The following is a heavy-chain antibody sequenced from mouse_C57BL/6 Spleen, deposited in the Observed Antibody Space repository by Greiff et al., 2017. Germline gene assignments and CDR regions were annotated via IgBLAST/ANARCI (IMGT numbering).Heavy chain of an antibody. V-gene: IGHV1-72*01. D-gene: IGHD1-1*01. CDR2: IDPNSGGT. J-gene: IGHJ2*01. Sequence: VQLQQPGAELVKPGASVKLSCKASGYTFTSYWMHWVKQRPGRGLEWIGRIDPNSGGTKYNEKFKSKATLTVDKPSSTAYMQLSSLTSEDSAVYYCARSGRSNYYGSSPYYFDYWGQGTTLTVSS. CDR3: ARSGRSNYYGSSPYYFDY. CDR1: GYTFTSYW.